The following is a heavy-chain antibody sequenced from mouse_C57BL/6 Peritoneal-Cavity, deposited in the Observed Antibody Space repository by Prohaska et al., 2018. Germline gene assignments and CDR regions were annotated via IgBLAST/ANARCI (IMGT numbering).Heavy chain of an antibody. V-gene: IGHV11-2*01. CDR3: MRYGNYWYVDV. CDR2: INSDGSAI. J-gene: IGHJ1*03. CDR1: GFTFSGFW. D-gene: IGHD2-1*01. Sequence: EVQLLETGGGFVQPGGSRGLSCEGSGFTFSGFWMSWVRQTPGKTLEWIGDINSDGSAINYAPSIKDRFTIFRDNDKSTLYLQMSNVRSEDTATYFCMRYGNYWYVDVWGTGTTVTVSS.